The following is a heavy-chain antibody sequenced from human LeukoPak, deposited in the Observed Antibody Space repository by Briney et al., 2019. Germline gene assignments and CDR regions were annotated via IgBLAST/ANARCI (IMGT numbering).Heavy chain of an antibody. V-gene: IGHV3-64D*06. Sequence: GGSLRLSCSASGFTFSTFPMHWVRQAPGKGLEYFSAISRNGDTTCYADSVKGRFTISRDNSKNTLYLQMSSLRPEDTAVYYCVKALADDAFDIWGQGTMVTVSS. CDR3: VKALADDAFDI. CDR2: ISRNGDTT. D-gene: IGHD1-1*01. CDR1: GFTFSTFP. J-gene: IGHJ3*02.